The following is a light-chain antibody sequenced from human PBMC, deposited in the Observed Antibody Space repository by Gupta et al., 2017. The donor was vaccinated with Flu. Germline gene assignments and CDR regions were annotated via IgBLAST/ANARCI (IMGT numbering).Light chain of an antibody. V-gene: IGLV1-44*01. Sequence: QSVLTKPPSASGTPGQRVTISCSGRNSNIGSETVNWYQQFPGKAPKLLIYNDNERPSGVPDRFSGSKSGTSASLDISGLQSEDEADYYCASWDASLRGGVFGGGTKLTVL. CDR1: NSNIGSET. CDR3: ASWDASLRGGV. J-gene: IGLJ2*01. CDR2: NDN.